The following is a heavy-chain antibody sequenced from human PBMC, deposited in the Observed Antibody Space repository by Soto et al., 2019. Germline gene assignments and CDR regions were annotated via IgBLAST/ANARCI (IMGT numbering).Heavy chain of an antibody. D-gene: IGHD2-21*01. CDR3: AREERGWRGGDSYHNGMDV. Sequence: QVQLQESGPGLVKPSETLSLTCTVSGDSVNNGRYYWTWIRQPPGKRVEWIGYIYSTGNTNYNPSLRRRVTTSVDTSKNQISQNLASVTAADTAVYHCAREERGWRGGDSYHNGMDVGGQGATVTVSS. CDR2: IYSTGNT. V-gene: IGHV4-61*01. CDR1: GDSVNNGRYY. J-gene: IGHJ6*02.